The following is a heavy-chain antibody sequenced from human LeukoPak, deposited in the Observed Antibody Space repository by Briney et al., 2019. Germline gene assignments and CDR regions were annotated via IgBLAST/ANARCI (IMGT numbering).Heavy chain of an antibody. CDR3: AKGHTYGMI. V-gene: IGHV3-11*01. CDR1: GFTFSDFY. CDR2: ISTTGTTV. Sequence: PGGSLRLSCAASGFTFSDFYMSWLRQTPGKRLEWVSYISTTGTTVDYADSVKGRFTISRDNAKGSLYLQMNNLGADDTAVYYCAKGHTYGMIWGQGTLVTVSS. D-gene: IGHD2-8*01. J-gene: IGHJ4*02.